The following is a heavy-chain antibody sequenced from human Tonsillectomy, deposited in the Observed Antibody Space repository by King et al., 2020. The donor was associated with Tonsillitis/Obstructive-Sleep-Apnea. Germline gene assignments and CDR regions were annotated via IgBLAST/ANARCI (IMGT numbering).Heavy chain of an antibody. V-gene: IGHV3-15*01. CDR3: TARGGRY. J-gene: IGHJ4*02. CDR2: IKSKSDGGTI. CDR1: GFTFSHAW. Sequence: QLVQSGGGLVQPGGSLRLSCAASGFTFSHAWMSWVRQAPGKGLEWVGRIKSKSDGGTIDYTAPVKDRLTISRDDSKNRLYLQMNSLKTEDTAVYYCTARGGRYWGQGTLVTVSS. D-gene: IGHD3-10*01.